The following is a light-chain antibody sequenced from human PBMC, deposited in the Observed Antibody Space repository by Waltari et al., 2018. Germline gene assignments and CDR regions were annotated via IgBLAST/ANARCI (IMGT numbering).Light chain of an antibody. CDR2: ATS. CDR3: QQSHTFPYT. V-gene: IGKV1-39*01. Sequence: DNQLTQSPSSLSASVGAGVTITCRASQIVRTSLNWYQQKPGKAPKLLIFATSHLQSGVPSRFSGGGYETDFTLTISSLQPEDCATYFCQQSHTFPYTFGQGTKLEIK. CDR1: QIVRTS. J-gene: IGKJ2*01.